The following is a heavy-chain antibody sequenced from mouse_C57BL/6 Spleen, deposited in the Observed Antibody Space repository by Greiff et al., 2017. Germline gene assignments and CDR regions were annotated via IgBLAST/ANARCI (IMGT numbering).Heavy chain of an antibody. CDR2: INPNYGTT. J-gene: IGHJ1*03. CDR3: ARSRITTVVADGYWYFDV. D-gene: IGHD1-1*01. CDR1: GYSFTDYN. Sequence: EVQLQESGPELVKPGASVKISCKASGYSFTDYNMNWVKQSNGKSLEWIGVINPNYGTTSYNQKFKGRATLTVDQSSSTAYMQLNSLTSEDSAVYYCARSRITTVVADGYWYFDVWGTGTTVTVAS. V-gene: IGHV1-39*01.